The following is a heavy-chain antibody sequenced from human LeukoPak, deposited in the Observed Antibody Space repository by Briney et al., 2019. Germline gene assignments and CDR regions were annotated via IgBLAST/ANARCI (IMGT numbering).Heavy chain of an antibody. CDR3: ARDAGSITIFGVVIKSLDY. J-gene: IGHJ4*02. CDR1: GYTFTGYY. D-gene: IGHD3-3*01. Sequence: ASVKVSCKASGYTFTGYYMHWVRQAPGQGLEWMGWINPNSGGTNYAQKFQGRVTMTRDTSISTAYMELSRLRSDDTAVYYCARDAGSITIFGVVIKSLDYWGQGTLVTVSS. CDR2: INPNSGGT. V-gene: IGHV1-2*02.